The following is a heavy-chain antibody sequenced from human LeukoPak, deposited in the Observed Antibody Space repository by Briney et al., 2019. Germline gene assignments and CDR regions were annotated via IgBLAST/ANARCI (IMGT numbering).Heavy chain of an antibody. CDR1: GFTFSSYA. D-gene: IGHD2-21*02. CDR3: AKHPRHCGVDCYSDFDY. Sequence: PGGSLRLSCAASGFTFSSYAMSWVRQAPGKGLEWVAAIGGSGVTTHYADSVKGRFTFSRDNSKNTLYLQINSLRAEDTAVYYCAKHPRHCGVDCYSDFDYWGQGTLVTVSS. V-gene: IGHV3-23*01. J-gene: IGHJ4*02. CDR2: IGGSGVTT.